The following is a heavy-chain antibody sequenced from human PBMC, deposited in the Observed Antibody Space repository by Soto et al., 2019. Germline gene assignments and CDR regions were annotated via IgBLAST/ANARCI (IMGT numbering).Heavy chain of an antibody. J-gene: IGHJ4*02. D-gene: IGHD3-10*01. CDR1: GFTFSSFS. CDR2: FSTGGDSGAT. Sequence: GGSLRLSCAASGFTFSSFSMSWVRQAPGKGLEWVSGFSTGGDSGATYYADSVKGRFTISRDNSKNTLFLQMNSLRAEDTAVYYCARSVVDNFVPFTMVRGVIITPLDYWGQGPLVTVSS. V-gene: IGHV3-23*01. CDR3: ARSVVDNFVPFTMVRGVIITPLDY.